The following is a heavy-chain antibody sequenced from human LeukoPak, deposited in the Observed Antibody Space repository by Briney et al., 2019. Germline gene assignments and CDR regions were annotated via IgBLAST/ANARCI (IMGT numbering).Heavy chain of an antibody. Sequence: GGSLRLSCVLSGLTFSDAWMSWVSQAPGEGLEWVGRIRNDRITDYAAPVQGRFSISRDNSKEKFYLQMNSPRTEDTGMYVCIWMATIFPVDYWGQGTLVTVSS. CDR3: IWMATIFPVDY. CDR2: IRNDRIT. D-gene: IGHD5-12*01. J-gene: IGHJ4*02. CDR1: GLTFSDAW. V-gene: IGHV3-15*01.